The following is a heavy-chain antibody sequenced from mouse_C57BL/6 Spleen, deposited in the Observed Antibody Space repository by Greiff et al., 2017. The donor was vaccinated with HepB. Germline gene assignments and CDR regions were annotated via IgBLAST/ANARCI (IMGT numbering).Heavy chain of an antibody. J-gene: IGHJ2*01. V-gene: IGHV1-82*01. CDR2: IYPGDGDT. Sequence: QVQLQQSGPELVKPGASVKLSCKASGYAFSSSWMNWVKQRPGTGLEWIGRIYPGDGDTNYNGKFKGKATLTADQSSSTAYMQLSSLTSADSAVYFCARRKWAYWGQGTPLTVSS. CDR3: ARRKWAY. D-gene: IGHD1-3*01. CDR1: GYAFSSSW.